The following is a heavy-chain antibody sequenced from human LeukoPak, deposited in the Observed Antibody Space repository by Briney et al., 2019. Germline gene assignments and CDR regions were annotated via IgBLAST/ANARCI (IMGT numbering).Heavy chain of an antibody. CDR1: GFIFSDFT. D-gene: IGHD6-13*01. Sequence: GGSLRLSCAASGFIFSDFTIYWVRQASGKGLEWLGRIRGKAENYATEYSASVKGRFTISRDNSKNTLYLQMNSLRAEDTAVYYCARVYRSYSSNALIHTWGLGGAFDIWGQGTMVTVSS. V-gene: IGHV3-73*01. J-gene: IGHJ3*02. CDR3: ARVYRSYSSNALIHTWGLGGAFDI. CDR2: IRGKAENYAT.